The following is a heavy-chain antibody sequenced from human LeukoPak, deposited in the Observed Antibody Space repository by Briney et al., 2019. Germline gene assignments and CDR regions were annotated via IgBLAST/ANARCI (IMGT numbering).Heavy chain of an antibody. J-gene: IGHJ4*02. CDR3: AKGSLYSSGLPYFDY. Sequence: PGGSLRLSCAASGFTFSSYAMSWVRQAPGKGLEWVSAISGSGGSTYYADSVKGRFTISRDNSKNTLYLQMNSLRAEDTAVYYCAKGSLYSSGLPYFDYWGQGTLVTVSS. D-gene: IGHD6-19*01. CDR2: ISGSGGST. V-gene: IGHV3-23*01. CDR1: GFTFSSYA.